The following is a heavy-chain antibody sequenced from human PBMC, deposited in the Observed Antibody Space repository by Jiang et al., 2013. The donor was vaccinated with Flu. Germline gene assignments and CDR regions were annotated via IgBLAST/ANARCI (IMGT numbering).Heavy chain of an antibody. D-gene: IGHD3-10*01. Sequence: WVAVISYDGSNKYYADSVKGRFTISRDNSKNTLYLQMNSLRAEDTAVYYCARDRRITMVRGVIKAAKNYYYYGMDVWGQGTTVTVSS. J-gene: IGHJ6*02. V-gene: IGHV3-30-3*01. CDR3: ARDRRITMVRGVIKAAKNYYYYGMDV. CDR2: ISYDGSNK.